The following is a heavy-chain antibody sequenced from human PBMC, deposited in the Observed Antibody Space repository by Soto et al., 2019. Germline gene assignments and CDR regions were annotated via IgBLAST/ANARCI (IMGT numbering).Heavy chain of an antibody. Sequence: ESGGGLVKPGGSLRLSCAASGFTFSSYSMNWVRQAPGKGLEWVSSISSGSSYIYYADSVKGRFTISRDNAKNSLYLQMNSLRAEDTAVYYCARDVYSSSRYFDYWGQGTLVTVSS. CDR1: GFTFSSYS. J-gene: IGHJ4*02. CDR2: ISSGSSYI. CDR3: ARDVYSSSRYFDY. V-gene: IGHV3-21*01. D-gene: IGHD6-6*01.